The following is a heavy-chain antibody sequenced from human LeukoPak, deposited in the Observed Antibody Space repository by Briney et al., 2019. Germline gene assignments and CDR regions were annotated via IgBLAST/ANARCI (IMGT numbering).Heavy chain of an antibody. J-gene: IGHJ4*02. D-gene: IGHD3-10*02. CDR1: GGTFSSYA. Sequence: SVKVSCKASGGTFSSYAISWVRQAPGQGLEWMGGIIPIFGTANYAQKFQGRVTSTADESTSTAYMELSSLRSEDTAVYNCARLCWGNQLAGFDSWGQGTLVTVSS. CDR2: IIPIFGTA. V-gene: IGHV1-69*13. CDR3: ARLCWGNQLAGFDS.